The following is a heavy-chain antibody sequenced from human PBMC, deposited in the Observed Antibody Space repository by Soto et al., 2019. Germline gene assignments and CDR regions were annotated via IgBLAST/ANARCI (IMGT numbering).Heavy chain of an antibody. D-gene: IGHD3-10*01. J-gene: IGHJ4*02. V-gene: IGHV4-61*08. CDR3: ARAGSYRYFDY. CDR1: GGSVSSGGYY. CDR2: IYYSGST. Sequence: QVQLQESGPGLVKPSETLSLTCSVSGGSVSSGGYYWSWIRQPPGKGLEWIGCIYYSGSTDYNPPRKSRVTMSLDKSKNQFSLKLNSVTAADTAVYFCARAGSYRYFDYWGQGTLVTVSS.